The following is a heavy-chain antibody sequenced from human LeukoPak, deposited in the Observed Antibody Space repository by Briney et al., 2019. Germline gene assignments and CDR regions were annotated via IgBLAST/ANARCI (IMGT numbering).Heavy chain of an antibody. V-gene: IGHV4-59*08. J-gene: IGHJ4*02. Sequence: SETLSLTCTVSNGSISSYYWSWIRQPPGKGLEWIGYIYYTGSTNYNPSLKSRVTISVDMSKNQFSLQLSSVTAADTATYYCARHSYSSSSSMRRHFDCWGQGTLVTVSS. D-gene: IGHD6-13*01. CDR3: ARHSYSSSSSMRRHFDC. CDR2: IYYTGST. CDR1: NGSISSYY.